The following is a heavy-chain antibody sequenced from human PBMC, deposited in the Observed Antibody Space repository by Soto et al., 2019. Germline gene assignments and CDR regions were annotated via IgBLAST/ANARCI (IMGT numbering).Heavy chain of an antibody. CDR1: GGTFSSYA. CDR3: ARDPGLAPGLLAAAGKVWFDP. Sequence: SVNVSCKASGGTFSSYAISWVRQAPGQGLEWMGGIIPIFGTANYAQKFQGRVTITADESTSTAYMELSSLRSEDTAVYYCARDPGLAPGLLAAAGKVWFDPWGQGTLVTVSS. J-gene: IGHJ5*02. D-gene: IGHD6-13*01. V-gene: IGHV1-69*13. CDR2: IIPIFGTA.